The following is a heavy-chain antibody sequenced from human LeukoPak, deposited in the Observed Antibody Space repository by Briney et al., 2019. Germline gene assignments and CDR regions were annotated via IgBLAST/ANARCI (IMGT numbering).Heavy chain of an antibody. CDR3: ASSQAGTAAGIVYGMDV. Sequence: GGSLRLSCAASGFTFSSYAMHWVRQAPGKGLEWVAVISYDGSNKYYADFVKGRFTISRDNSKNTLYLQMNSLRAEDTAVYYCASSQAGTAAGIVYGMDVWGQGTTVTVSS. V-gene: IGHV3-30-3*01. CDR1: GFTFSSYA. CDR2: ISYDGSNK. D-gene: IGHD6-13*01. J-gene: IGHJ6*02.